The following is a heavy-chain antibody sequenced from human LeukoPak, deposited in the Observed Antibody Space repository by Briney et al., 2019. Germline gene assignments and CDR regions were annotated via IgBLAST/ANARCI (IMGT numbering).Heavy chain of an antibody. J-gene: IGHJ4*02. CDR2: INHSGST. Sequence: SETLSLTCAVYGGSFSGYYWSWIRQPPGKGLEWIGEINHSGSTTYNLSLKSRVTISVDTSKNQFSLKLTSVTAADTAVYYCAREDLGAETTMDYWGQGTLVTVSS. V-gene: IGHV4-34*01. CDR3: AREDLGAETTMDY. D-gene: IGHD1-1*01. CDR1: GGSFSGYY.